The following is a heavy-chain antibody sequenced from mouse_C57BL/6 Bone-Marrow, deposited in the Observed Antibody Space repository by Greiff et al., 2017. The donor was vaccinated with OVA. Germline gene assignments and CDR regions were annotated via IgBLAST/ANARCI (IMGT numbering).Heavy chain of an antibody. CDR3: ATEPGSSGYVDAMDY. Sequence: VKLQQPGAELVKPGASVKLSCKASGYTFTSYWMHWVKQRPGRGLEWIGRIDPNSGGTKYNEKFKSKATLTVDKPSSTAYMQLSSLTSEDSAVYYGATEPGSSGYVDAMDYWGQGTSVTVSS. D-gene: IGHD3-2*02. J-gene: IGHJ4*01. CDR2: IDPNSGGT. CDR1: GYTFTSYW. V-gene: IGHV1-72*01.